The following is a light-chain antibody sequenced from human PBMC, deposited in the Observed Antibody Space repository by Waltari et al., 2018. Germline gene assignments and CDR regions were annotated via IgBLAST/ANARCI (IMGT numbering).Light chain of an antibody. CDR2: DAS. CDR3: QQSYSTPYT. J-gene: IGKJ2*01. V-gene: IGKV1-13*02. Sequence: IQMTQSPSTLSASERDRVSITCRASQGIGRALAWYQQKPGKPPRLLIYDASSLESGVPSRFSGSGSGRDFTLTISSLQPEDFETYYCQQSYSTPYTFGQGTKLEIK. CDR1: QGIGRA.